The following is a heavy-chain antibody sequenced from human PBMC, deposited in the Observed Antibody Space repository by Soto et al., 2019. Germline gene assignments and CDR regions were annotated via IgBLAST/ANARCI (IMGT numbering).Heavy chain of an antibody. J-gene: IGHJ6*02. Sequence: QVQLVQSGAEVKKPGSSVKVSYKASGGTFSSYAISWVRQAPGQGLEWMGGIIPIFGTANYAQKFQGRVTITADEPTSTADMELSSLRSEDTAVYYCASGYFDWQIYYYRMDVWGQGTTVTVSS. CDR1: GGTFSSYA. V-gene: IGHV1-69*12. CDR2: IIPIFGTA. CDR3: ASGYFDWQIYYYRMDV. D-gene: IGHD3-9*01.